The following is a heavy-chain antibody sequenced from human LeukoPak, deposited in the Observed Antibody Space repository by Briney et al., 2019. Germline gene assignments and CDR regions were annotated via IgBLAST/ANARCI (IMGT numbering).Heavy chain of an antibody. J-gene: IGHJ4*02. V-gene: IGHV3-30-3*01. CDR2: ISYDGSNK. CDR3: ARDSSSWYATAGYFDY. CDR1: GFTFSSYA. Sequence: GRSLRLSCAASGFTFSSYAMHWVRQAPGKRLEWVAVISYDGSNKYYADSVKGRFTISRDNSKNTLYLQMNSLRAEDTAVYYCARDSSSWYATAGYFDYWGQGTLVTVSS. D-gene: IGHD6-13*01.